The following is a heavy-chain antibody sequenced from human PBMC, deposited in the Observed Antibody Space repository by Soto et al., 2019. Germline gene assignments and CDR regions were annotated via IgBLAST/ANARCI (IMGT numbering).Heavy chain of an antibody. D-gene: IGHD6-13*01. J-gene: IGHJ6*03. CDR1: GGSISSYY. V-gene: IGHV4-59*01. CDR2: IYYSGST. CDR3: ARGKKQLGYYYYYMDV. Sequence: SETLSLTCTVSGGSISSYYWSWIRQPPGKGLEWIGYIYYSGSTNYNPSLKSRVTISVDTSKNQFSLKLGSVTAADTAVYYCARGKKQLGYYYYYMDVWGKGTTVTVSS.